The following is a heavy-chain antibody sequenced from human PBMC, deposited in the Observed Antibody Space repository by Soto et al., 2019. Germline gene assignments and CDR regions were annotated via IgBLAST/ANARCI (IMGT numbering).Heavy chain of an antibody. V-gene: IGHV3-30-3*01. CDR1: GFTFRDYA. Sequence: QVQLVESGGGVVQPGRSLRLSCAASGFTFRDYAMHWVRQAPGKGLEWVTLISSDATNKYLADSVKGRFTISRDNSKNKRYLQMNSLRVEDTGVDYCARQGMAARKYYATYLDVCGQGTMVIVTS. CDR3: ARQGMAARKYYATYLDV. D-gene: IGHD6-6*01. J-gene: IGHJ3*01. CDR2: ISSDATNK.